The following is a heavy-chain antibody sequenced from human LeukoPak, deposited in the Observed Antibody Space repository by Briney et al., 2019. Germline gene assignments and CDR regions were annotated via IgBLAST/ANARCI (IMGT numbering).Heavy chain of an antibody. D-gene: IGHD4-17*01. J-gene: IGHJ3*02. CDR2: ISGSGDRT. V-gene: IGHV3-23*01. Sequence: GGPLRLSCAAPGITASSYAMTWVRQAPGKGLECVSSISGSGDRTMYADSVKGRFTISRDNFKNTLYLQMNSLRAEDTALYHCAKDPNGDYIGAFDMWGQGTMVTVSS. CDR1: GITASSYA. CDR3: AKDPNGDYIGAFDM.